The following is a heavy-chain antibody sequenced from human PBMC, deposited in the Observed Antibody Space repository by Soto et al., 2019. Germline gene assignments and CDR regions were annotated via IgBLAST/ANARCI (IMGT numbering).Heavy chain of an antibody. J-gene: IGHJ3*02. CDR3: ARHTAASLLLAPGAFDT. V-gene: IGHV4-39*01. D-gene: IGHD3-22*01. CDR2: IYYRGST. CDR1: GASISSSPFY. Sequence: QLQMQESGPGLVKPSETLALTCAVSGASISSSPFYCGWIRQPPGKGLEWIGSIYYRGSTYPNPSLKGRVTMSADSAKNQVSLKLRSVTAADTAVYDCARHTAASLLLAPGAFDTWGQGTMVAVSS.